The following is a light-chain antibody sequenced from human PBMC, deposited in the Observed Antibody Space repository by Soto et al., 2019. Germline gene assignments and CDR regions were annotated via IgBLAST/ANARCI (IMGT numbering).Light chain of an antibody. CDR3: SSYTSSSTLVV. Sequence: QSALTQPASMSGSPGQSITISCTGTSSDVGGYNYVSWYQQHPGKAPKLMIYDVSNRPSGVSSRFSGSKSGNTASLTISGLQGEDEADYYCSSYTSSSTLVVFGGGTQLTVL. V-gene: IGLV2-14*01. J-gene: IGLJ2*01. CDR1: SSDVGGYNY. CDR2: DVS.